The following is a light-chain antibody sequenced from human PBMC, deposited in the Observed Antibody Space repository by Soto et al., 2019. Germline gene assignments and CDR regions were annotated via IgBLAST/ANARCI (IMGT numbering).Light chain of an antibody. V-gene: IGLV2-11*01. CDR3: CSYAGTVV. CDR1: SSDVGGYNY. CDR2: DVS. Sequence: QSALTQPRSVSGSPGQSVTISCTGTSSDVGGYNYVSWYQQHPGKAPKLMIYDVSKRPSGVPDRFSGSKSGNTASLTISGLQAEDEANYYCCSYAGTVVFGGGTKGTVL. J-gene: IGLJ2*01.